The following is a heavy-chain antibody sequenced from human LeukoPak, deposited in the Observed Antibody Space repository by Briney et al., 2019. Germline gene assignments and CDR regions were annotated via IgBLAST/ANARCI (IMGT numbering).Heavy chain of an antibody. CDR1: GFTFSSYA. J-gene: IGHJ4*02. Sequence: GGSLRLPCAASGFTFSSYAMSWVRQAPGKGLEWVSFISYSGGSTYYADSVKGRFTISRDNSKNTLYLQMNSLRAEDTAVYYCAKVDYGDYYFDYWGQGTLVTVSS. V-gene: IGHV3-23*01. CDR2: ISYSGGST. CDR3: AKVDYGDYYFDY. D-gene: IGHD4-17*01.